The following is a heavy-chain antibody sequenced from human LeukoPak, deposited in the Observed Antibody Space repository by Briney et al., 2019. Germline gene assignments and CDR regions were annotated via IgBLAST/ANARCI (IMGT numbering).Heavy chain of an antibody. Sequence: GRSLRLSCAASGFTFDDYAMHWVRQAPGKGLEWVSGITWNSGSIGYADSVKGRFTISRDNAKNSLYLQMDSLRAEDMALYYCAKDIGGGRFYYFDSWGQGTLVTVSS. D-gene: IGHD3-16*01. V-gene: IGHV3-9*03. CDR3: AKDIGGGRFYYFDS. J-gene: IGHJ4*02. CDR2: ITWNSGSI. CDR1: GFTFDDYA.